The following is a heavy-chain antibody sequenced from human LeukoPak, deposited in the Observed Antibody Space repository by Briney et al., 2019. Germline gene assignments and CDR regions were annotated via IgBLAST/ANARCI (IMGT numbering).Heavy chain of an antibody. J-gene: IGHJ3*02. D-gene: IGHD3-16*01. CDR2: IRDDGSNK. V-gene: IGHV3-30*02. CDR1: GFTFSSYG. Sequence: GGSLRLSCAASGFTFSSYGMHWVRQAPGKGLEWVAFIRDDGSNKYYADSVKGRFTISRDNSKNTLYLQMNSLRAEDTAVFYCAKDRDDYVWGSYLGAFDIWGQGTMVTVSS. CDR3: AKDRDDYVWGSYLGAFDI.